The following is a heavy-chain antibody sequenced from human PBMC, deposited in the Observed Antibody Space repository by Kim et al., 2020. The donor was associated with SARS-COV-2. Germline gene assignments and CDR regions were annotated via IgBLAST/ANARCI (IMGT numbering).Heavy chain of an antibody. J-gene: IGHJ6*04. Sequence: GGSLRLSCAASGFTFSSYSMYWVRQAPGKGLEWVSSISSSSSYFSSTDSVEGRFTISRDNAKNSLYLQKNILRAEDTAVYYCATIFTYYYGSGSDTPQAGKDYDYYGIDVWGERATVTVSS. CDR3: ATIFTYYYGSGSDTPQAGKDYDYYGIDV. CDR2: ISSSSSYF. D-gene: IGHD3-10*01. CDR1: GFTFSSYS. V-gene: IGHV3-21*01.